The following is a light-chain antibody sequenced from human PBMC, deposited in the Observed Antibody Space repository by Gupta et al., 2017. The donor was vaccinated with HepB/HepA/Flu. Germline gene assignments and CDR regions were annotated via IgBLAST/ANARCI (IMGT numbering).Light chain of an antibody. Sequence: IVMTQSPLSLPVTPGEPASISCRSSQSLVHSNGYNYLDWYLQKPGQSPQLLIYLVSKRASGVPDRFSGSGSGADFTLKISRVEADDVGVYYCMQALESPSTFGQGTKVEIK. CDR1: QSLVHSNGYNY. J-gene: IGKJ2*02. V-gene: IGKV2-28*01. CDR3: MQALESPST. CDR2: LVS.